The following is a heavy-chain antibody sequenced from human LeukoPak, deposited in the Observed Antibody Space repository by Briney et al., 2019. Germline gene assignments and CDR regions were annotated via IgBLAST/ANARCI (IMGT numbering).Heavy chain of an antibody. Sequence: GGSLRLSCAASGFTFSSYAMSWARQAPGKGLEWVSTISGSGDSTYYADSVKGRFTISRDNAKNSLYLQMNSLRAEDTAVYYCARGGYHYYDSSGSNWFDPWGQGTLVTVSS. V-gene: IGHV3-23*01. CDR3: ARGGYHYYDSSGSNWFDP. J-gene: IGHJ5*02. CDR1: GFTFSSYA. D-gene: IGHD3-22*01. CDR2: ISGSGDST.